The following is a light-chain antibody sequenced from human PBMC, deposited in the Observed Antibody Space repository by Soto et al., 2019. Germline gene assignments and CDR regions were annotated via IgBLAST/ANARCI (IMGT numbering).Light chain of an antibody. Sequence: EVVLTQSPATLSVSPGERATHSCRASQSVSTSLAWYQQKPGQAPRLLIFVASTRATGIPARFSGSGSGTEFTLTISSLQSEDFAVYYCQQDYNWPWTFGQGTKVDIK. V-gene: IGKV3-15*01. J-gene: IGKJ1*01. CDR1: QSVSTS. CDR3: QQDYNWPWT. CDR2: VAS.